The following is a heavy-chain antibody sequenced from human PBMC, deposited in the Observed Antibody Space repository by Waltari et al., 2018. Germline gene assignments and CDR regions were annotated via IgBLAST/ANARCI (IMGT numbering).Heavy chain of an antibody. Sequence: QVQLVQSGAAVKKPGASVKISCKTSAYTFPSSYIPWVRQAPGKGLEWMGIINPSGGSTIYAQKFQGRVTMTRDTSTSTVYMELSSLRSDDTAVYYCALDTGALWMDVWGQGTTVTVSS. CDR1: AYTFPSSY. V-gene: IGHV1-46*01. J-gene: IGHJ6*02. D-gene: IGHD2-21*01. CDR3: ALDTGALWMDV. CDR2: INPSGGST.